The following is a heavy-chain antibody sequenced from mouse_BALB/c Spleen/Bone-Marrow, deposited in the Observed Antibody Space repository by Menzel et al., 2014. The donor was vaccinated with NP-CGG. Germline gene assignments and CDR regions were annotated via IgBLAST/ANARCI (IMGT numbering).Heavy chain of an antibody. CDR3: GTGGGNYGMDY. Sequence: EVQLQQSGPELVKPGASVKISCKASGYSFTGNFMNWVKQSHGKSLEWIGRINPYNGDTFYNQKFKGKATLTVDKSSSTAHMELLSPASEDSAVFYXGTGGGNYGMDYWGQGTSVTVSS. CDR1: GYSFTGNF. J-gene: IGHJ4*01. CDR2: INPYNGDT. D-gene: IGHD2-14*01. V-gene: IGHV1-20*02.